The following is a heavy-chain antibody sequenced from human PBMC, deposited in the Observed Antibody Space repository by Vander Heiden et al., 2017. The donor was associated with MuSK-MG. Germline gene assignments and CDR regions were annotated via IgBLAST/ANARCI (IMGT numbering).Heavy chain of an antibody. CDR1: GFSLSTSGMC. CDR3: ARITRVGYGMDV. J-gene: IGHJ6*02. V-gene: IGHV2-70*01. CDR2: IDWDDDK. D-gene: IGHD2-15*01. Sequence: QVTLRESGPALVKPTQTLTLTCTFPGFSLSTSGMCVSWIRQPPGKALEWLALIDWDDDKYYSTSLKTRLTISKDTSKNQVVLTMPNMDPVDTATCYCARITRVGYGMDVWGQGTTVTVSS.